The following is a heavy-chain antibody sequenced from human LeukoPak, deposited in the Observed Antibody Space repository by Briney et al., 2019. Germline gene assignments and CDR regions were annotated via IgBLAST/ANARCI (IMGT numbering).Heavy chain of an antibody. D-gene: IGHD2-21*02. CDR3: VRPCGGACYNGFDI. Sequence: RSGGSLRLSCAASGFTFDDHTMNWVRQAPGKGLEWVSGISWNGDDTGYADSVKGRFTISRDNAKNSLYLEMNSLRVEDTAQYHCVRPCGGACYNGFDIWGQGTMVIVSS. J-gene: IGHJ3*02. CDR1: GFTFDDHT. CDR2: ISWNGDDT. V-gene: IGHV3-20*01.